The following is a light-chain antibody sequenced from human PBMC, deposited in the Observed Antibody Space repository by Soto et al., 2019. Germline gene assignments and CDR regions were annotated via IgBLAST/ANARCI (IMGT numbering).Light chain of an antibody. CDR1: QTISTY. Sequence: DIQMTQSPSSLSASVGDRVTITCRASQTISTYLNWYQQKPGKAPRLLIYDASSLLSGVPSRFSGSGSGTDLTLTSASLQPEDFSTYYCQQSDSTPYTFGQGTKVEI. J-gene: IGKJ2*01. CDR2: DAS. CDR3: QQSDSTPYT. V-gene: IGKV1-39*01.